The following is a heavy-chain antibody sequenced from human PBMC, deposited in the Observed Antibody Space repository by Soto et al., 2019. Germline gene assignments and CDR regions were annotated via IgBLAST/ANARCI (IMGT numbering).Heavy chain of an antibody. CDR3: ARQGRSGGSPADDYYYYYGMVG. D-gene: IGHD2-15*01. V-gene: IGHV4-39*01. Sequence: SETLSLTCTVSGGSISSSSYYWGWIRQPPGKGPEWIGRIYYSGSTYYNPSLRSRVTISVDTSKTQFSLKLSSVTAADTAVYYCARQGRSGGSPADDYYYYYGMVGWGKGTKVTVYS. CDR1: GGSISSSSYY. CDR2: IYYSGST. J-gene: IGHJ6*04.